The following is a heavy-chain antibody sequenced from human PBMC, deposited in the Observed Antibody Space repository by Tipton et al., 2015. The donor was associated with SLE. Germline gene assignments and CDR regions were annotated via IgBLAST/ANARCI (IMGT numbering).Heavy chain of an antibody. Sequence: SLRLSCAASGFSFSNYGMHWVRQASGKGLEWVSFIRYHGTTTYYADSGKGRLTISRDNSKNILSLQMNTLRPEDTAVDYCVSPDSSGYYYTANWGQGTEVTVSS. J-gene: IGHJ4*02. V-gene: IGHV3-30*02. D-gene: IGHD3-22*01. CDR2: IRYHGTTT. CDR1: GFSFSNYG. CDR3: VSPDSSGYYYTAN.